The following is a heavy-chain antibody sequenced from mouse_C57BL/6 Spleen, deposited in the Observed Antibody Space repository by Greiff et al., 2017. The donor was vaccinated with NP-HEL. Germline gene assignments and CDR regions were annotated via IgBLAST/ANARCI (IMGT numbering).Heavy chain of an antibody. Sequence: EVKLMESGGGLVKPGGSLKLSCAASGFTFSDYGMHWVRQAPEKGLEWVAYISSGSSTIYYADTVKGRFTLSRDNAKNTLFLQMTSLRSEDTAMYYCARQGLRYQDWFAYWGQGTLVTVSS. CDR3: ARQGLRYQDWFAY. J-gene: IGHJ3*01. V-gene: IGHV5-17*01. CDR1: GFTFSDYG. CDR2: ISSGSSTI. D-gene: IGHD1-1*01.